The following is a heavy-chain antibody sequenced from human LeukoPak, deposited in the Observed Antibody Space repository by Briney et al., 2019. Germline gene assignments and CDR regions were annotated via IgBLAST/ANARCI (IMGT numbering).Heavy chain of an antibody. CDR3: ARGGGGYNEGFDP. CDR1: GGSFSGYY. D-gene: IGHD5-24*01. J-gene: IGHJ5*02. Sequence: SETLSLTCAVYGGSFSGYYWSWVRQHPGKGLEWIGYIYYSGSTYYNPSLKSRVTISVDTSKNQFSLKLSSVTAADTAVYYCARGGGGYNEGFDPWGQGTLVTVSS. V-gene: IGHV4-31*11. CDR2: IYYSGST.